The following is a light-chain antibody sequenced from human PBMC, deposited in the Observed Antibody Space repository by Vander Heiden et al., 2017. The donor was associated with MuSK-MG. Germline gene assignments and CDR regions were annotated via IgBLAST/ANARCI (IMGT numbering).Light chain of an antibody. J-gene: IGKJ4*01. CDR3: QQGDHFLHT. V-gene: IGKV1-12*01. CDR1: QSVGTW. CDR2: TAS. Sequence: DIHMTQSPSSVSASVADRVTITCRASQSVGTWLAWYQQKPGRAPKLLIYTASSLQSGVPARFSGSGSGTDFTLTISSLQSEDFATYYCQQGDHFLHTFGGGTKVEIK.